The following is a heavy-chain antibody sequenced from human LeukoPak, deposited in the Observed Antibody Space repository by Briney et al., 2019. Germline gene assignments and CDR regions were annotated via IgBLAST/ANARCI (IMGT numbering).Heavy chain of an antibody. CDR1: GGSISSYY. CDR2: IYYSGST. J-gene: IGHJ4*02. CDR3: ARGDYSSGYYYYFDY. Sequence: KASETLSLTCTVSGGSISSYYWSWIRQPPGKGLEWIGYIYYSGSTNYNPSLKSRVTISVDTSKNQFSLKLNSVTAADTAVYYCARGDYSSGYYYYFDYWGQGTLVTVSS. D-gene: IGHD3-22*01. V-gene: IGHV4-59*01.